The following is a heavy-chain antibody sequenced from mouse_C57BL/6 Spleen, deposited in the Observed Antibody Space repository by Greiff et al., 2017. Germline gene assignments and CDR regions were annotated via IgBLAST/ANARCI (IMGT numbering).Heavy chain of an antibody. CDR2: IYPGDGDT. Sequence: QVQLKQSGPELVKPGASVKISCKASGYAFSSSWMNWVKQRPGKGLEWIGRIYPGDGDTNYNGKFKGKATLTTDKSSSTAYMQLSSLTSEDSAVSFCASPYYGSSYGYFGVWGTGATVTVST. CDR1: GYAFSSSW. D-gene: IGHD1-1*01. V-gene: IGHV1-82*01. J-gene: IGHJ1*03. CDR3: ASPYYGSSYGYFGV.